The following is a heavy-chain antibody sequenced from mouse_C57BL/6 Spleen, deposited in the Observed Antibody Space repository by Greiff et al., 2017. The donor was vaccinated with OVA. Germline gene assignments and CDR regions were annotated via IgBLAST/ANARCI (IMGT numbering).Heavy chain of an antibody. D-gene: IGHD6-1*01. V-gene: IGHV1-69*01. CDR2: IDPSDSDT. CDR3: ASCSPCPYFDY. CDR1: GYTFTSYW. J-gene: IGHJ2*01. Sequence: QVQLQQPGAELVMPGASVKLSCKASGYTFTSYWMHWVKQRPGQGLEWIGEIDPSDSDTNYNQKFKGKATLTVDKSSSTAYMQLSSLTSEDSAVYFCASCSPCPYFDYWGQGTTLTVSS.